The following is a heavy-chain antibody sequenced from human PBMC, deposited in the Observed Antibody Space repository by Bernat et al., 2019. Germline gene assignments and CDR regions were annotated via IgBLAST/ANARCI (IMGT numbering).Heavy chain of an antibody. J-gene: IGHJ6*02. V-gene: IGHV4-39*01. CDR3: ARAVADLYYYYGMDV. Sequence: QLQLQESGPGLVKPSETLSLTCTVSGGSISSSSYYWGWIRQPPGKGLEWIGSIYYSGSTYYNPSLKSRVTISVDTSKNQFSLKLSSVTAADTAVYYCARAVADLYYYYGMDVWGQGTTVTVSS. CDR2: IYYSGST. CDR1: GGSISSSSYY. D-gene: IGHD6-19*01.